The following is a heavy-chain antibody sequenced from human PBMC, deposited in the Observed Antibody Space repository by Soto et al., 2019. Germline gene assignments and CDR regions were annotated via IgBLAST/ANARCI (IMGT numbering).Heavy chain of an antibody. Sequence: SETLSLTCTVPGGSISRYYWSWIRQPPGKGLEWIGYIYYSGSTNYNPSLKSRVTISVDTSKNQFSLKLSSVTAADTAVYYCARHYFPIRGVYYFDYWGQGTLVTVS. J-gene: IGHJ4*02. CDR1: GGSISRYY. V-gene: IGHV4-59*08. D-gene: IGHD3-10*01. CDR2: IYYSGST. CDR3: ARHYFPIRGVYYFDY.